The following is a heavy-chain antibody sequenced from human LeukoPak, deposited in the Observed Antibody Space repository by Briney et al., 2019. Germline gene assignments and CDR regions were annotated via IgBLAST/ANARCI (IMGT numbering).Heavy chain of an antibody. D-gene: IGHD2-15*01. CDR3: ARYHCRGGSCYSLHFDY. CDR2: INPSGGST. Sequence: GASVKVSCKASGYTFTSYYMHWVRQAPGQGLEWMGIINPSGGSTSYAQKFQGRVTMTRDTSTSTVYMELSSLRSEDTAVYYCARYHCRGGSCYSLHFDYWGQGTLVTVSS. CDR1: GYTFTSYY. J-gene: IGHJ4*02. V-gene: IGHV1-46*01.